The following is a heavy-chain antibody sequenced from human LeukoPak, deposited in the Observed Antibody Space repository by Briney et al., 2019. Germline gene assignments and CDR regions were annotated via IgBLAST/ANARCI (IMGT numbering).Heavy chain of an antibody. Sequence: PGGSLRLSCAASGFTFSNYAMTWVRQAPGKGLEWVSAISGSDGSTYYADSVKGRFTISRDNSKNTLYLQMNSLRAEDTAIYYCAKAGDYSYFDYWGQGTLVTVSS. J-gene: IGHJ4*02. D-gene: IGHD4-11*01. CDR1: GFTFSNYA. V-gene: IGHV3-23*01. CDR3: AKAGDYSYFDY. CDR2: ISGSDGST.